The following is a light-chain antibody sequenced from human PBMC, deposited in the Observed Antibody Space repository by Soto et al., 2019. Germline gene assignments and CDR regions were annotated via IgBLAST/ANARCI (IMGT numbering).Light chain of an antibody. Sequence: EIVLTQSPGSRSLCPVERATVSCMASQSVSSSYLAWHQQKSGLAPRLLIYGASSRATGIPDRFSGSGSGTDFTLTISRLEPEDFAVYYRQQYGSSPPGLTFGGGTKVDI. CDR3: QQYGSSPPGLT. CDR2: GAS. CDR1: QSVSSSY. J-gene: IGKJ4*01. V-gene: IGKV3-20*01.